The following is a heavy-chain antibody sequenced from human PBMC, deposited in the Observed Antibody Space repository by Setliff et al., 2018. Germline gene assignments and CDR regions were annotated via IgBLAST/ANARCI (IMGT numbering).Heavy chain of an antibody. D-gene: IGHD6-6*01. CDR1: GYSISSGYY. CDR2: IYHSGST. Sequence: PSETLSLTCAVSGYSISSGYYWGWVRQPPGKGLEWIGEIYHSGSTNYNPSLKSRVTISVDTSKNQFSLKLSSVTAADTAVYYCARGFGPAAVGPYSSSSEGFDYWGQGTLVTVSS. V-gene: IGHV4-38-2*01. J-gene: IGHJ4*02. CDR3: ARGFGPAAVGPYSSSSEGFDY.